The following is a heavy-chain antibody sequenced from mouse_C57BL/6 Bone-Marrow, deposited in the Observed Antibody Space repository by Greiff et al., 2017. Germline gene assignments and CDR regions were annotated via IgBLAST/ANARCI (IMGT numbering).Heavy chain of an antibody. V-gene: IGHV5-9-1*02. Sequence: EVMLVESGEGLVKPGGSLKLSCAASGFTFSSYAMSWVRQTPEKRLEWVAYISSGGDYIYYADTVKGRFTISRDNARNTLYLQMSSLKSEDTAMYYCTRVEVYYEGSSLYYYAMDYWGQGTSVTVSS. CDR3: TRVEVYYEGSSLYYYAMDY. J-gene: IGHJ4*01. CDR2: ISSGGDYI. D-gene: IGHD1-1*01. CDR1: GFTFSSYA.